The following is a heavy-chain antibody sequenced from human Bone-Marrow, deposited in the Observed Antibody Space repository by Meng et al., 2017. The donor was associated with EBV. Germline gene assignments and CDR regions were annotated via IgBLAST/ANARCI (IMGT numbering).Heavy chain of an antibody. J-gene: IGHJ5*02. V-gene: IGHV7-4-1*02. CDR2: IHTNTGNP. Sequence: QVQLVQSGSELKKPGASVKVSCKASGYTFTNYAMNWVRQAPGQGLEWMGWIHTNTGNPTYAQGFTGRFVFSLDTSVSTAYLQISSLKPEDTAVYYCATRGRNYYGSGSLDPWGQGTLVTVSS. CDR1: GYTFTNYA. D-gene: IGHD3-10*01. CDR3: ATRGRNYYGSGSLDP.